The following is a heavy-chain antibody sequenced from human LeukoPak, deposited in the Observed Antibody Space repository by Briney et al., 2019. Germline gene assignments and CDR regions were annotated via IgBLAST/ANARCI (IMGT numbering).Heavy chain of an antibody. CDR3: ANARRLLYRSSYGIDD. CDR1: VSSFSSHG. D-gene: IGHD6-13*01. V-gene: IGHV3-33*03. J-gene: IGHJ4*02. Sequence: PGTSLRLSCAASVSSFSSHGMHWVRQAPGKGLEWVAVIWYDGSNIYYADSVKGRFTISRDNSKNTLYLQMNSLRAEDTAVYFCANARRLLYRSSYGIDDWGQGTLVTVSS. CDR2: IWYDGSNI.